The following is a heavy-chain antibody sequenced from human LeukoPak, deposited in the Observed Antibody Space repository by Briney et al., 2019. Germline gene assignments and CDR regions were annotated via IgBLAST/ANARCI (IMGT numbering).Heavy chain of an antibody. J-gene: IGHJ4*02. V-gene: IGHV3-21*01. CDR2: ISSSSSYI. D-gene: IGHD1-26*01. Sequence: GGSLRLSCAASGFTFSSYSMNWVRQAPGKGLEWVSSISSSSSYIYYADSVKGRFTISRDNAKNSLYLQMNSLRAEDTAVYCCARDLSGSYYFDYWGQGTLVTVSS. CDR3: ARDLSGSYYFDY. CDR1: GFTFSSYS.